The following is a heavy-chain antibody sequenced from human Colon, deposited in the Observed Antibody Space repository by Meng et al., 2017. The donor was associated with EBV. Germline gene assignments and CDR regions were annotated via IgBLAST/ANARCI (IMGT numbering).Heavy chain of an antibody. Sequence: QVPLLESGGEVKKPGASVMVSCKASGYTFTHHGISWIRQAPGQGLEWLGWISCYNGDTNYAQKVQGRFTMTMDKSASTAYMDLRSLRSDDTAVYYCARDPSNTSGRYAYFDYWGQGTLVTVSS. CDR1: GYTFTHHG. J-gene: IGHJ4*02. V-gene: IGHV1-18*01. CDR3: ARDPSNTSGRYAYFDY. D-gene: IGHD6-19*01. CDR2: ISCYNGDT.